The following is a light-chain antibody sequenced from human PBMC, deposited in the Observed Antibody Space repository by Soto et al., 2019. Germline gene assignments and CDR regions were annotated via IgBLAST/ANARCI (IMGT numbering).Light chain of an antibody. V-gene: IGKV1-5*01. CDR2: DAS. Sequence: IQMTQSPSTLSASVGDRVTITCRASQSISGWLAWYQQKPGNAPKLLISDASNLETGVPQRFSGSGSATEFSLPTSRLQSDDFATYYCQKHNGYAPITFGQGTRVDIK. CDR3: QKHNGYAPIT. CDR1: QSISGW. J-gene: IGKJ5*01.